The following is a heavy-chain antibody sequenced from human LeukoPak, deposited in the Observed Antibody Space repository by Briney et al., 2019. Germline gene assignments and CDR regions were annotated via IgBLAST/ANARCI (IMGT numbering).Heavy chain of an antibody. J-gene: IGHJ3*02. D-gene: IGHD4-11*01. Sequence: PSETLSLTCAVYGGSFSGYYWSWIRQPPGKGLEWIGEINHSGSTNYNPSLKSRVTISVDTSKNQFSLKLSSVTAADTAVYYCARDETTVTADAFDIWGQGTMVTVSS. CDR1: GGSFSGYY. V-gene: IGHV4-34*01. CDR2: INHSGST. CDR3: ARDETTVTADAFDI.